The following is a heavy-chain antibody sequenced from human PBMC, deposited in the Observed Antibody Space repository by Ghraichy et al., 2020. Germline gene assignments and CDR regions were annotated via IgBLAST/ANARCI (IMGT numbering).Heavy chain of an antibody. CDR3: VRDYSGWYHGPSDDAFDI. Sequence: ASVKVSCKASGYTFSRYGISWVRQAPGQGLEWMGWISTYKGNTNYAQKLQGRVTMTTDTSTSTAYMQLRSLRSDDTAVYYCVRDYSGWYHGPSDDAFDIWGQGTMVTVSS. V-gene: IGHV1-18*01. CDR1: GYTFSRYG. J-gene: IGHJ3*02. CDR2: ISTYKGNT. D-gene: IGHD6-19*01.